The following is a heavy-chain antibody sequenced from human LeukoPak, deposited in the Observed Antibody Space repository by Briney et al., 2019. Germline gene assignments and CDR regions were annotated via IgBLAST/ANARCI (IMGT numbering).Heavy chain of an antibody. D-gene: IGHD3-3*01. Sequence: KPSETLSLTCTVSGGSVSSGSYYWRWIRQPPGKGLEYIGYIYYTGSTNYNPSLKSRVTISVDTSKNQFSLKLSSVTAADTAVYYCARADITIFGVVIPNWFDPWGQGTLVTVSS. J-gene: IGHJ5*02. CDR2: IYYTGST. V-gene: IGHV4-61*01. CDR1: GGSVSSGSYY. CDR3: ARADITIFGVVIPNWFDP.